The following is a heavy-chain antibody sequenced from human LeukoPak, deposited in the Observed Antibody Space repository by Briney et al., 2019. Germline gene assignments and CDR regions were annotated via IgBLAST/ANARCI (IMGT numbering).Heavy chain of an antibody. CDR3: AKVPFSTTYGYYYMDV. CDR1: GFTFSSYA. V-gene: IGHV3-23*01. J-gene: IGHJ6*03. CDR2: ISNSGGST. Sequence: GGSLRLSCAASGFTFSSYAMSWVRQAPGKGLEWVSAISNSGGSTYYADSVKGRFAISRDNSKNTLYLQMNSLRAEDTAVYYCAKVPFSTTYGYYYMDVWGKGTTVTVSS. D-gene: IGHD2-2*01.